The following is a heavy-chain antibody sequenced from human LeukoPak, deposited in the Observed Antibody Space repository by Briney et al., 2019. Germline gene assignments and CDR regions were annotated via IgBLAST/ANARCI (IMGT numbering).Heavy chain of an antibody. CDR3: AKDGGNYYDAGGSYLMRSYMDV. Sequence: GGSLRLSCAASGFTFSDYYMSWIRQAPGKGLEWVSYISSSGSTIYYADSVKGRFTISRDNSKNTLYLQMNSLRAEDTAVYYCAKDGGNYYDAGGSYLMRSYMDVWGKGTTVTVSS. CDR1: GFTFSDYY. D-gene: IGHD3-22*01. J-gene: IGHJ6*03. V-gene: IGHV3-11*04. CDR2: ISSSGSTI.